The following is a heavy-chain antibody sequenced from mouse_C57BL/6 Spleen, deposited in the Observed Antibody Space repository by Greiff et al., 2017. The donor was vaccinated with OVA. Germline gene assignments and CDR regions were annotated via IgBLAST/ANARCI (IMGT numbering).Heavy chain of an antibody. V-gene: IGHV1-20*01. CDR1: GYSFTGYF. CDR3: ARASTVVATDY. J-gene: IGHJ2*01. Sequence: EVQLQQSGPELVKPGDSVKISCKASGYSFTGYFMNWVMQSPGKSLEWIGRINPYNGDTFYNQKFKGKATLTVDKSSSTAHMELRSLTSEDSAVYYCARASTVVATDYWGQGTTLTVSS. D-gene: IGHD1-1*01. CDR2: INPYNGDT.